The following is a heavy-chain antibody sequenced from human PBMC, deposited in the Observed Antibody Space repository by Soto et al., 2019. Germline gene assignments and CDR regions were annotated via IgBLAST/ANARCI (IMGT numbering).Heavy chain of an antibody. CDR3: ARDIMGLPVRHYHYYGIDV. CDR2: ISAYNGNT. Sequence: ASVKVCCKASGYTFTSYGISWVRQAPGQGLEWMGWISAYNGNTNYAQKFQGRVTMTTDTSTSTAYMELRSLRSDDTAVYFCARDIMGLPVRHYHYYGIDVWGQGTTVTVS. D-gene: IGHD3-16*01. V-gene: IGHV1-18*04. J-gene: IGHJ6*02. CDR1: GYTFTSYG.